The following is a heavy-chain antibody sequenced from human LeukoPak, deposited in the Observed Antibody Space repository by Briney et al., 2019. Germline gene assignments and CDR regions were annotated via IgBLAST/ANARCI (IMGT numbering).Heavy chain of an antibody. V-gene: IGHV1-8*02. Sequence: ASVKVPCKASGYTFTSYYMHWVRQAPGQGLEWMGWMNPNSGNTGYAQKFQGRVTMTRNTFISTAYMELSSLRSEDTAVYYCARGRARGYYYYYYMDVWGKGTTVTISS. J-gene: IGHJ6*03. CDR1: GYTFTSYY. CDR2: MNPNSGNT. CDR3: ARGRARGYYYYYYMDV. D-gene: IGHD3-10*01.